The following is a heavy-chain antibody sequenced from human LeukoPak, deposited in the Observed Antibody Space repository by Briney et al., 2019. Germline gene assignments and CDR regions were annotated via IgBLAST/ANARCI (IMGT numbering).Heavy chain of an antibody. D-gene: IGHD3-9*01. Sequence: GGSLRLSCAASGFTFSSYEMNWVRQAPGKGLEWVSYISGSGSTIYYADSVKGRFTISRDNAKNSLYLQMNSLRAEDTAVYYCARGDYDILTGYYLPFDYWGQGTLVTVSS. CDR3: ARGDYDILTGYYLPFDY. CDR2: ISGSGSTI. CDR1: GFTFSSYE. V-gene: IGHV3-48*03. J-gene: IGHJ4*02.